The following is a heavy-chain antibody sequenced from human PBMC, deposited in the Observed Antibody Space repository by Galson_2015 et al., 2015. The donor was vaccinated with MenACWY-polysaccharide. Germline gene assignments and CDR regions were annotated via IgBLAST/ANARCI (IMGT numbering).Heavy chain of an antibody. CDR2: INGGDGKS. CDR3: ARTEAGDFRLDY. CDR1: GYTFSNYA. J-gene: IGHJ4*02. D-gene: IGHD6-19*01. V-gene: IGHV1-3*01. Sequence: SVKVSCKAFGYTFSNYAMHWVRQAPGQRLEWPGWINGGDGKSKYSQNFQDRITITRDTPASTVSMELSSLRSEDTAVYYCARTEAGDFRLDYWGQGTLVTVSS.